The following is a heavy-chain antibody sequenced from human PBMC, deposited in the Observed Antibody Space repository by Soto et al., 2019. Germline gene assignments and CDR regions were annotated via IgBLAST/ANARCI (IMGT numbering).Heavy chain of an antibody. J-gene: IGHJ6*02. CDR3: ARARGYCSGGTCYPQSTYYYYGMDV. CDR1: GGTFSSHA. V-gene: IGHV1-69*12. D-gene: IGHD2-15*01. CDR2: NIPIFGTA. Sequence: QVQLVQSGAEVKKPGSSVKVSCKASGGTFSSHAISWVRQAPGQGLEWMGGNIPIFGTANYAQKFQGRVTLAADESTSSDYMELSSLTSEDTAVYYCARARGYCSGGTCYPQSTYYYYGMDVWGQGTTVTVSS.